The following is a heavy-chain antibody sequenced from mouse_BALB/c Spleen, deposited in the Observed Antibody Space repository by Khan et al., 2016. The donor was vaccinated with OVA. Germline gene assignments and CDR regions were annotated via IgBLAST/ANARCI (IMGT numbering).Heavy chain of an antibody. CDR1: GYSFTNYY. Sequence: VQLQQSGPELMNPGASVKISCTASGYSFTNYYIHWVKQSHGQSLEWIGYIDPFNGGTNYNQKFKGTATLTVDKSSSTAYMHLSSLTSEDSAVYYCTRLGTTGWFAYWGQGTLVTVSA. V-gene: IGHV1S135*01. J-gene: IGHJ3*01. CDR2: IDPFNGGT. D-gene: IGHD2-13*01. CDR3: TRLGTTGWFAY.